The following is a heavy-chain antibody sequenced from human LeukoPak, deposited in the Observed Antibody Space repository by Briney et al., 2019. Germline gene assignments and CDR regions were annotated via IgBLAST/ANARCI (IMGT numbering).Heavy chain of an antibody. J-gene: IGHJ6*04. D-gene: IGHD3-10*02. CDR2: ISSSSSTI. CDR3: AELGITMIGGV. CDR1: GFTFSGSA. V-gene: IGHV3-48*01. Sequence: GSLKLSWAASGFTFSGSAMHGVRQASWKGLEWVSHISSSSSTIYYAVFVKGRFTISRDNDKNSLYLQMKSLRAEDTAVYYCAELGITMIGGVWGKGTTVTISS.